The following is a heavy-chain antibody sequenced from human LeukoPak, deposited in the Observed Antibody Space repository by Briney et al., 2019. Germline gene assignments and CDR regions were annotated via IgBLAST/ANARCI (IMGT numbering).Heavy chain of an antibody. CDR1: GFTVSSDS. CDR2: IYSGGST. Sequence: QSGGSLRLSCTVSGFTVSSDSMSWVRQAPGKGLEWVSFIYSGGSTHYSDSVKGRFTISRDNSKNTLYLQMNSLRAEYTAVYYRARVSPNTVTTLQYFDYWGQGTLVTVSS. V-gene: IGHV3-53*01. D-gene: IGHD4-17*01. CDR3: ARVSPNTVTTLQYFDY. J-gene: IGHJ4*02.